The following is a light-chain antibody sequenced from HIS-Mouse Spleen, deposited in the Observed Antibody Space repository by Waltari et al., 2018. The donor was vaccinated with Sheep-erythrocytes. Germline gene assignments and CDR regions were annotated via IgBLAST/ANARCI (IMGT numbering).Light chain of an antibody. CDR1: SSDVGGYNY. Sequence: QSALTQPPPVSGSPGQSVTIPCTGPSSDVGGYNYVSWYQQHPGKAPKLMIYDVSKRPSGVPDRFSGSKSGNTASLTISGLQAEDEADYYCCSYAGSYTFVVFGGGTKLTVL. CDR2: DVS. J-gene: IGLJ2*01. CDR3: CSYAGSYTFVV. V-gene: IGLV2-11*01.